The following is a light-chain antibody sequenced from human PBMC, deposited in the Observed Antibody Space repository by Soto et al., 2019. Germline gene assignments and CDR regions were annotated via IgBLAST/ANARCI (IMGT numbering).Light chain of an antibody. CDR1: STDVTIHNL. CDR2: EVN. V-gene: IGLV2-23*02. Sequence: QSVLTQPASVSGSPGQSITISCTGTSTDVTIHNLVSWYQQHPGKAPKLLIFEVNKRPSGVSIRFSGSKSGNTASLTISGLQAVDDADYYCCSYSGSYVFGSGTKLTVL. CDR3: CSYSGSYV. J-gene: IGLJ1*01.